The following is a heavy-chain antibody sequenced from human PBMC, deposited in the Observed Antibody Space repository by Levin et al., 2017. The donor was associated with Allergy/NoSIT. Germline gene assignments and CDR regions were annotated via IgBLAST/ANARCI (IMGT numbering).Heavy chain of an antibody. CDR2: INPNSGGT. D-gene: IGHD1-26*01. V-gene: IGHV1-2*02. Sequence: ASVKVSCKASGYTFTGYYMHWVRQAPGQGLEWMGWINPNSGGTNYAQKFQGRVTMTRDTSISTAYMELSRLRSDDTAVYYCARDRSGSYWGLDYWGQGTLVTVSS. J-gene: IGHJ4*02. CDR1: GYTFTGYY. CDR3: ARDRSGSYWGLDY.